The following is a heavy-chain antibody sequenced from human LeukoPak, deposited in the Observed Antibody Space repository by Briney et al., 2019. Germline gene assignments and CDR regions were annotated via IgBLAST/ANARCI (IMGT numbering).Heavy chain of an antibody. Sequence: SETLSLTCAVYGGSFSGYYWSWIRQPPGKGLEWIGEINHSGSTNYNPSLKSRVTISVDTSKNQFSLKLSSVTAADTAVYYCDAGDGYSPFDYWGQGTLVTVSS. CDR2: INHSGST. V-gene: IGHV4-34*01. D-gene: IGHD5-24*01. J-gene: IGHJ4*02. CDR3: DAGDGYSPFDY. CDR1: GGSFSGYY.